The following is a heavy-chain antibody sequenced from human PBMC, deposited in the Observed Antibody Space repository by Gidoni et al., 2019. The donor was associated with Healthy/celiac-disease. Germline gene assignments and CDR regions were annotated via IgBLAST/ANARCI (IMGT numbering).Heavy chain of an antibody. CDR2: ISVYNGNT. J-gene: IGHJ2*01. CDR3: ARDLRYFDL. Sequence: QVQLVQSGAEVKKPGASVKVSCKASGYTFTSYGICWVRQAPGQGLEWIGWISVYNGNTNYAQRLQGRVIMTTDTSTSTVYMELRSLRSDDTAVYYCARDLRYFDLWGRGTLVTVSS. V-gene: IGHV1-18*01. CDR1: GYTFTSYG.